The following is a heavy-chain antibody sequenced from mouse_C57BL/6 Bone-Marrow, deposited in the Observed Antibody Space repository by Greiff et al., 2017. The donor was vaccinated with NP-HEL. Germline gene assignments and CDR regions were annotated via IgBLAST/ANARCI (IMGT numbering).Heavy chain of an antibody. Sequence: EVKLQESGGGLVKPGGSLKLSCAASGFTFSSYAMSWVRQTPEKRLEWVATISDGGSYTYYPDNVKGRFTISRDNAKNNLYLQMSHLKSEDTAMYYCARAYYYGSSYTFDYWGQGTTLTVSS. CDR3: ARAYYYGSSYTFDY. J-gene: IGHJ2*01. CDR2: ISDGGSYT. V-gene: IGHV5-4*03. D-gene: IGHD1-1*01. CDR1: GFTFSSYA.